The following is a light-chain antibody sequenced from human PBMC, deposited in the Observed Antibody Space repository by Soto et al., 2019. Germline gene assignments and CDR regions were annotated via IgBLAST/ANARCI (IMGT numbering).Light chain of an antibody. CDR2: DVS. CDR3: SSYAGSYTLGV. J-gene: IGLJ3*02. Sequence: QSVLTQPRSVSGSPGQSVTISCTGTSSDVGGYNHVSWYQQHPGKAPKLMIYDVSKRPSGVPDRFSGSKSGNTASLTISGLQAEDDADYYCSSYAGSYTLGVFGGGTKVTVL. V-gene: IGLV2-11*01. CDR1: SSDVGGYNH.